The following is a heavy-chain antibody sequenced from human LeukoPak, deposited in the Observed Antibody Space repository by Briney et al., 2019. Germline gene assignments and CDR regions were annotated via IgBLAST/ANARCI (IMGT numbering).Heavy chain of an antibody. Sequence: PGRSLRLSCAVSGFSFRTSGMHWVRQAPGRGLEWVAVDGTNIYYTDSVKGRFTISRDNSKLYLQMNSLSGEDTAVCYCVRDKDWYFDYWGQGTLVTVSS. V-gene: IGHV3-30*12. CDR2: DGTNI. CDR3: VRDKDWYFDY. CDR1: GFSFRTSG. J-gene: IGHJ4*02. D-gene: IGHD2-15*01.